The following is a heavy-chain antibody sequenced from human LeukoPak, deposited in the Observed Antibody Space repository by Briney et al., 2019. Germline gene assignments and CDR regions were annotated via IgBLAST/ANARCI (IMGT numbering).Heavy chain of an antibody. D-gene: IGHD1/OR15-1a*01. CDR1: GYTFTGYY. CDR3: ALMENNVDY. CDR2: INPNSGGA. J-gene: IGHJ4*02. V-gene: IGHV1-2*02. Sequence: GASVKVSCKASGYTFTGYYMHWVRQAPGQGLEWMGWINPNSGGANYAQKFQGRVTMTKDTSISTTYMELTSLRSDDTAVYYCALMENNVDYWGQGNLVSVSS.